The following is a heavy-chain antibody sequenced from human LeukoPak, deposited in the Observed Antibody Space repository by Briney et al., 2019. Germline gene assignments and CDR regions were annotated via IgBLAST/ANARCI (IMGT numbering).Heavy chain of an antibody. CDR1: GGSISSGDYY. Sequence: SQTLSLTCTVSGGSISSGDYYWSWIRQPPGKGLEWIGYIYYSGSTYYNPSLKSRVTISVDTSKNQFSLKLSSVTAADTAVYYCASVGLLHPKSFDYWGQGTLVTVSS. V-gene: IGHV4-30-4*08. CDR2: IYYSGST. CDR3: ASVGLLHPKSFDY. D-gene: IGHD3-22*01. J-gene: IGHJ4*02.